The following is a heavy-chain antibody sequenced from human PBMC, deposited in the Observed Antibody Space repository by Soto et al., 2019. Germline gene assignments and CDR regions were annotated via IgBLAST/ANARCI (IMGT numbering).Heavy chain of an antibody. Sequence: PGGSLRLSCAASGFTFSSYAMSWVRQAPGKGLEWVSAISGSGGSTYYADSVKGRFTISRDNSKNTLYLQMNSLRAEDTAVYYCARTLYDSSGQPQGFGYWGQGTLVTAPQ. CDR3: ARTLYDSSGQPQGFGY. CDR1: GFTFSSYA. V-gene: IGHV3-23*01. CDR2: ISGSGGST. D-gene: IGHD3-22*01. J-gene: IGHJ4*02.